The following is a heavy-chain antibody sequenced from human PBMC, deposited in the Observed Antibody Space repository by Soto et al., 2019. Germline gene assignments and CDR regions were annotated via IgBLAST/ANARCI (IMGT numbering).Heavy chain of an antibody. CDR1: GFSFSTYA. V-gene: IGHV3-23*01. Sequence: EAQLLESGGGLVQPGGSLRLSCAASGFSFSTYAMSWVRQAPGKGLEWVSVISATGGSTFYADSVKGRFTVSRDNSRNTLYLQMLSLRVEDTALYYCAQDLRTSTNYYYGMDVWGQGTTVTVTS. J-gene: IGHJ6*02. CDR2: ISATGGST. CDR3: AQDLRTSTNYYYGMDV. D-gene: IGHD1-26*01.